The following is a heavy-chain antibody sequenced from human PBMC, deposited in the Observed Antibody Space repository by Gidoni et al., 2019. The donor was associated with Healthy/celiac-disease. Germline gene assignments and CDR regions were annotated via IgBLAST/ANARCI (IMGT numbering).Heavy chain of an antibody. CDR2: SYYSGST. J-gene: IGHJ6*02. Sequence: QVQLQESGPGLVKPSETLSLTCTVSGGSISSYYWSWIRQPPGKGLEWIGYSYYSGSTNYNPALKSRVTISVDTSKNQFSLKLSSVTAADTAVYYCARVTVAHKGNYYYGMDVWGQGTTVTVSS. D-gene: IGHD6-19*01. V-gene: IGHV4-59*01. CDR3: ARVTVAHKGNYYYGMDV. CDR1: GGSISSYY.